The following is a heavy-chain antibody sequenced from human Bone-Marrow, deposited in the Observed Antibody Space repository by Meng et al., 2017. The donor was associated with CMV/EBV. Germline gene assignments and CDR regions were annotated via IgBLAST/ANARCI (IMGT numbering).Heavy chain of an antibody. J-gene: IGHJ3*02. CDR2: IIPIFGTA. CDR3: ARERERYCSSTSCYGNAFDI. V-gene: IGHV1-69*05. Sequence: SSVKVSCKASGGTFSSYAISWVRQAPGQGLEWMGGIIPIFGTANYAQKFQGRVTITTDESTSTAYMELSSLRSEDTAVYYCARERERYCSSTSCYGNAFDIWGQGTMVTVSS. D-gene: IGHD2-2*01. CDR1: GGTFSSYA.